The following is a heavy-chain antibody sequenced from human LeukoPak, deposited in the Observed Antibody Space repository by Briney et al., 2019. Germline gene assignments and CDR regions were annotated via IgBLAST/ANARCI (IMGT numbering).Heavy chain of an antibody. CDR3: TTTTVAGTVDY. J-gene: IGHJ4*02. V-gene: IGHV3-53*01. CDR2: LYSGGST. CDR1: GFTVSSNY. D-gene: IGHD6-19*01. Sequence: GGSLRLSCAASGFTVSSNYMSWVRQAPGKGLEWVSVLYSGGSTYYSDSVKGRFTISRDNSKNTLYLQMNSLKTEDTAVYYCTTTTVAGTVDYWGQGTLVTVSS.